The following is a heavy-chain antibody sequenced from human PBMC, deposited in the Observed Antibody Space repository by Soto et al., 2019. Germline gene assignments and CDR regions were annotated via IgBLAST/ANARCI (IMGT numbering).Heavy chain of an antibody. CDR1: GFSISGFY. V-gene: IGHV1-2*02. D-gene: IGHD2-15*01. J-gene: IGHJ6*02. CDR3: ARSPYSLEADGQHYYYGMDV. CDR2: IKPNTDDT. Sequence: ASVKVSCKPSGFSISGFYLHWVRQAPGQGLEWMGWIKPNTDDTGYAKKFQGRVTLTWDTSSSAGYLDLSRLRSDDTAIYYCARSPYSLEADGQHYYYGMDVWGLGTTVTVSS.